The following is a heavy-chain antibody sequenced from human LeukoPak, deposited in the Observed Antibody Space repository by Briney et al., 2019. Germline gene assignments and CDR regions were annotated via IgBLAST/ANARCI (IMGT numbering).Heavy chain of an antibody. CDR2: INHSGST. CDR3: ARGLGAISDRH. J-gene: IGHJ4*02. Sequence: NPSETLSLTCAVYGGSFSAYYWSWIRQPPGKGLEWIGEINHSGSTNYNPSLKSRVTISVDTSKNQFSLKLSSVTAADTAVYYCARGLGAISDRHWGQGTLVTVSS. V-gene: IGHV4-34*01. D-gene: IGHD2-21*01. CDR1: GGSFSAYY.